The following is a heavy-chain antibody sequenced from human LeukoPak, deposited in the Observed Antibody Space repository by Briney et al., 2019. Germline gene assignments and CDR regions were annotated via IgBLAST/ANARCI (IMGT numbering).Heavy chain of an antibody. V-gene: IGHV3-23*01. CDR3: AKDSSSWYEVGYFDY. CDR2: ISGSGSSK. D-gene: IGHD6-13*01. Sequence: GGSLRLSCAASGFTFSNYAMSWVRQAPGKGLEWVSAISGSGSSKYYVDSVKGRFTISRDNSKNMLSLQMNSLRAEDTAVYYCAKDSSSWYEVGYFDYWGQGTLVTVSS. CDR1: GFTFSNYA. J-gene: IGHJ4*02.